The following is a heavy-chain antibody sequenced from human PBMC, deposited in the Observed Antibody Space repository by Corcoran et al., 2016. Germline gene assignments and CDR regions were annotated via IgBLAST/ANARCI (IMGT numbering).Heavy chain of an antibody. Sequence: EVRLVESGGGLVQPGGSLRLSCAASGFSFDSSWMDWVRRAPGKGLEWVANINEDGSEKYYVDSVKGRFTISRDNAKNSLYLQMNSLRAEDSAIYYGSRPRFAWGQEVLVTVSS. J-gene: IGHJ5*02. CDR2: INEDGSEK. D-gene: IGHD3-16*01. V-gene: IGHV3-7*01. CDR3: SRPRFA. CDR1: GFSFDSSW.